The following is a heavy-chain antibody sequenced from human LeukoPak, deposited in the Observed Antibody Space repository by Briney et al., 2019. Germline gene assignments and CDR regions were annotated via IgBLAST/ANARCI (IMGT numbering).Heavy chain of an antibody. CDR1: GYTFTSYG. CDR3: ARDKFGCSSTSCPNWFDP. J-gene: IGHJ5*02. D-gene: IGHD2-2*01. CDR2: ISAYNGNT. Sequence: GASVKVPCKASGYTFTSYGISWVRQAPGQGLERMGWISAYNGNTNYAQKLQGRVTMTTDTSTSTAYMELRSLRSDDTAVYYCARDKFGCSSTSCPNWFDPWGQGTLVTVSS. V-gene: IGHV1-18*01.